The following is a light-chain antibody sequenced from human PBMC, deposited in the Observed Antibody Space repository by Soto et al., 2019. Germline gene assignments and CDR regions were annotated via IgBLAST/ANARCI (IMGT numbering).Light chain of an antibody. V-gene: IGKV1-5*01. J-gene: IGKJ1*01. CDR3: HQYKTYPWT. Sequence: DIQMTQSPSTLSASVGDTVTITCRASQTISNWLAWYQQRPGKAPILLIYDASNLQSGVPSRFSGSGSATEFTLAISSLQPDDFATYYCHQYKTYPWTFGQGTKLEIK. CDR1: QTISNW. CDR2: DAS.